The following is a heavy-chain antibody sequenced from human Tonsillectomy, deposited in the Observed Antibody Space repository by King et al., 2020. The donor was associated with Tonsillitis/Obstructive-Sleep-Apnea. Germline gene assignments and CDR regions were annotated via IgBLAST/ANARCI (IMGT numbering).Heavy chain of an antibody. V-gene: IGHV1-46*01. D-gene: IGHD3-9*01. J-gene: IGHJ4*02. CDR2: INPRGGST. Sequence: VQLVESGAEVKKPGASVKVSCKASGYTFTSYYMHWVRQAPGQGLEWMGIINPRGGSTTYAQKFQGRVTMARDTSTSIVYMELSSLRSEDTAVYYCARSKDIYGDYWGQGALVTVSS. CDR3: ARSKDIYGDY. CDR1: GYTFTSYY.